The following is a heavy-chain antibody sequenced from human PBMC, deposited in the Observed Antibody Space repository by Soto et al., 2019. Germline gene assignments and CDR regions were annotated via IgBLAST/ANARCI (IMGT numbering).Heavy chain of an antibody. V-gene: IGHV3-30*18. Sequence: QVQLVESGGGVVQPGRSLRLSCAASGFTFSSYGMHWVRQAPGKGLEWVAVISYDGSNKYYADSVKGRFTISRDNSKNTLYLQMNSLRAEDTAVYYCAKGGPWDRYGMDVRGQGTTVTVSS. CDR3: AKGGPWDRYGMDV. D-gene: IGHD1-26*01. J-gene: IGHJ6*02. CDR2: ISYDGSNK. CDR1: GFTFSSYG.